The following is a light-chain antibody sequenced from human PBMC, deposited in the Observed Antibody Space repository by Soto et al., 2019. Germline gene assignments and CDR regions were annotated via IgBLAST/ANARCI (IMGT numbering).Light chain of an antibody. V-gene: IGLV1-44*01. CDR2: TND. CDR3: AAWDDSLNGPV. J-gene: IGLJ2*01. CDR1: SSNIGSNT. Sequence: QLVLTQPPSASGSPGQSVTISCSGGSSNIGSNTVNWYQQLPGTAPQLLIYTNDQRPSGVPDRFSGSKSGTSASLAISGLQSDDEADYYCAAWDDSLNGPVFGGGTKLTVL.